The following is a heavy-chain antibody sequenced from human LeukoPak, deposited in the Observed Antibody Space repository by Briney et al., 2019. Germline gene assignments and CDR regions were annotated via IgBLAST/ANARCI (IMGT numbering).Heavy chain of an antibody. J-gene: IGHJ4*02. D-gene: IGHD5-24*01. V-gene: IGHV3-9*01. CDR3: AKDPSGYNSPGGFDY. CDR2: ISWNSGSI. CDR1: GFTFDDYA. Sequence: GGSLRLSCAASGFTFDDYAMHWVRQAPGKGLEGVSGISWNSGSIGYADSVKGRFTISRDNAKNSLYLQMNSLRAEDTALYYCAKDPSGYNSPGGFDYWGQGTLVTVSS.